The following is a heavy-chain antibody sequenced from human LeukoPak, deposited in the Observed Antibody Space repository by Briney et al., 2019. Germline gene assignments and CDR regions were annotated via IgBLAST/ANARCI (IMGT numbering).Heavy chain of an antibody. Sequence: GGSLRLSCAASGFTFSSYTMNWVRQAPGKGLEWVSYISSSGITIYYADSVKGRFTISRDNAKNSLYLQMNSLRAEDTAVYYCAREMGGYPFDYWGQGTLVTVSS. D-gene: IGHD5-12*01. J-gene: IGHJ4*02. CDR2: ISSSGITI. V-gene: IGHV3-48*04. CDR1: GFTFSSYT. CDR3: AREMGGYPFDY.